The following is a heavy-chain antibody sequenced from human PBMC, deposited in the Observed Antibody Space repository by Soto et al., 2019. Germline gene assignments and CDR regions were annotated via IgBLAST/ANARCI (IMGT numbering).Heavy chain of an antibody. CDR1: GGSFSGYY. CDR3: ARRLGDGSGRTNWFEP. J-gene: IGHJ5*02. D-gene: IGHD6-25*01. CDR2: INHSGST. Sequence: KPSETRSLTCAVYGGSFSGYYWSWIRQPPGKGLEWIGEINHSGSTNYNPSLKSRVNISVDTSKNQFSLKLSSVTAADTAVYYCARRLGDGSGRTNWFEPWGKGTMVTVSA. V-gene: IGHV4-34*01.